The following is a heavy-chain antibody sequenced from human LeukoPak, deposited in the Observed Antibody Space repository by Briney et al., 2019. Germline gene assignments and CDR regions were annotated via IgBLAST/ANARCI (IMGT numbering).Heavy chain of an antibody. CDR1: GASVSSSR. J-gene: IGHJ4*02. D-gene: IGHD5-24*01. CDR3: SEGYFEPFDH. V-gene: IGHV4-59*02. Sequence: SETLSLTCLVSGASVSSSRWNWIRQLPGKGLEWIGCLSYTGKTDYNPSLTSRVTISLDTSKNQVSLKLKSLTAADTAVYYCSEGYFEPFDHWGQGISVTVSS. CDR2: LSYTGKT.